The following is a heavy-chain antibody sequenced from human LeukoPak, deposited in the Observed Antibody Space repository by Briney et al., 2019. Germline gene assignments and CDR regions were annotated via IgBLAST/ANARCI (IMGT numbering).Heavy chain of an antibody. CDR1: GGSISSGDYY. CDR2: INHSGST. D-gene: IGHD6-19*01. J-gene: IGHJ4*02. CDR3: ARPGAVAGG. V-gene: IGHV4-39*07. Sequence: SETLSLTCTVSGGSISSGDYYWSWIRQPPGKGLEWIGEINHSGSTNYNPSLKSRVTISVDTSKNQFSLKLSSVTAADTAVYYCARPGAVAGGWGQGTLVTVSS.